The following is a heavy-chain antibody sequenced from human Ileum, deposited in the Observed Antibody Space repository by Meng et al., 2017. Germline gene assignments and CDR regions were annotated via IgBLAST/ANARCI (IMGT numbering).Heavy chain of an antibody. V-gene: IGHV1-18*01. CDR1: GYTFTTFG. Sequence: QVQLVQSGIEVKKPGASVKVSCKPSGYTFTTFGISWVRQAPGQGLEWMGWIDPGNGNRNFAQKFQDRITLTTDTTTTTAYMELRSLRSDDTAIFYCARDRQWVFDYWGQGTLVTVLL. D-gene: IGHD6-19*01. CDR3: ARDRQWVFDY. CDR2: IDPGNGNR. J-gene: IGHJ4*02.